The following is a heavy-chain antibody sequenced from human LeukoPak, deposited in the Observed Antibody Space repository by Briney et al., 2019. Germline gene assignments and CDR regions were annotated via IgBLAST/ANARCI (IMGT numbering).Heavy chain of an antibody. Sequence: GGSLRLSCAASGFSFRNAWMSWVRQAPGKGLEWVALIWYDGTNKYYADSVKGRFTISRDNSKNTLYLQMNSLRAEDTAVYYCARDYCSSTSCLFDYWGQGTLVTVSS. J-gene: IGHJ4*02. CDR3: ARDYCSSTSCLFDY. D-gene: IGHD2-2*01. V-gene: IGHV3-33*08. CDR1: GFSFRNAW. CDR2: IWYDGTNK.